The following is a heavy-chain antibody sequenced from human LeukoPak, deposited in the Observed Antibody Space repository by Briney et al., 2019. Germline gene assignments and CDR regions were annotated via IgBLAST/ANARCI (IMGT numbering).Heavy chain of an antibody. D-gene: IGHD6-13*01. CDR1: AITFNNSR. V-gene: IGHV3-7*01. Sequence: GGSLRLSCAASAITFNNSRMNWVPQAPGEWLEWVATIKPDGSEKWYVNSEKGRFTISRDNAKNSLDLQMNSLRAEDTAVYSCARGRGIAASYFDYWGQGTLVTVSS. CDR3: ARGRGIAASYFDY. J-gene: IGHJ4*02. CDR2: IKPDGSEK.